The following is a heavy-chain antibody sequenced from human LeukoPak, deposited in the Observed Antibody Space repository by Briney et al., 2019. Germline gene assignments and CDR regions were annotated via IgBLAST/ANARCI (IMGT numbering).Heavy chain of an antibody. Sequence: ASVKVSCKASGGTFSSYAISWVRQAPGQGLEWMGWISAYNGNTNYAQKLQGRVTMTTDTSTSTAYMELRSLRSDDTAVYYCARDGGHDFWSGYHSVGAFDIWGQGTMVTVSS. CDR2: ISAYNGNT. CDR3: ARDGGHDFWSGYHSVGAFDI. V-gene: IGHV1-18*01. J-gene: IGHJ3*02. CDR1: GGTFSSYA. D-gene: IGHD3-3*01.